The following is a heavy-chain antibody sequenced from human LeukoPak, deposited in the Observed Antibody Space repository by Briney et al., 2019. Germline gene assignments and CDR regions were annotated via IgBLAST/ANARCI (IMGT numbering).Heavy chain of an antibody. D-gene: IGHD3-3*01. CDR2: FYNSGAT. V-gene: IGHV4-39*07. J-gene: IGHJ4*02. Sequence: SETLSLTCIVSGGSISSSSYYWGWIRQPPGKGLEWIGTFYNSGATYYNPSLKSRVTISVDSSKNQFSLKLSSVTAADTAVYYCARSEDDFWSTYYFDYWGQGTLITVSS. CDR1: GGSISSSSYY. CDR3: ARSEDDFWSTYYFDY.